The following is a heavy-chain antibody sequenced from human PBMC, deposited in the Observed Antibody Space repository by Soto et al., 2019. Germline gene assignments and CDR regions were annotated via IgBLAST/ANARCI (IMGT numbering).Heavy chain of an antibody. V-gene: IGHV4-34*01. CDR3: ARGPYKGDYVWGSYRHTCFDY. CDR1: GGSFSGYY. Sequence: QVQLQQWGAGLLKPSETLSLTCAVYGGSFSGYYWSWIRQPPGKGLEWIGEINHSGSTNYNPSLKSRVTIAVDTSKNQFSLKLSSVTAADTAVYYCARGPYKGDYVWGSYRHTCFDYWGQGTLVTVSS. CDR2: INHSGST. D-gene: IGHD3-16*02. J-gene: IGHJ4*02.